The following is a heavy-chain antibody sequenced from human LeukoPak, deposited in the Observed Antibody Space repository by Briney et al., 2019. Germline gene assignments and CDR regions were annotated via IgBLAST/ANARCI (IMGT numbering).Heavy chain of an antibody. V-gene: IGHV1-18*01. D-gene: IGHD5-18*01. CDR1: GYTFTSYG. J-gene: IGHJ6*02. CDR3: ARGALDTYDYYYYGMDV. CDR2: ISAYNGNT. Sequence: ASVKVSCKASGYTFTSYGISWVRQAPGQGLEWMGWISAYNGNTNYAQKLQGRVTMTTDTSTSTAYMELRSLRSDDTAVYYCARGALDTYDYYYYGMDVWGQGTTVTVSS.